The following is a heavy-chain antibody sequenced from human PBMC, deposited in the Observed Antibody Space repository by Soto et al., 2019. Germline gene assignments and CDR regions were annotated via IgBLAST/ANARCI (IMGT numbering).Heavy chain of an antibody. CDR3: ARDKITGLFAY. CDR1: CGSFNGYY. J-gene: IGHJ4*02. D-gene: IGHD2-8*02. Sequence: XXTLSLTCAVYCGSFNGYYWTWIRQPPGTGMEWIGXLNHSXSTNYKQSLKXXVTISVDTXKNQLSLKLTSVNDADKDVYYCARDKITGLFAYWGKGTLVTVYS. CDR2: LNHSXST. V-gene: IGHV4-34*01.